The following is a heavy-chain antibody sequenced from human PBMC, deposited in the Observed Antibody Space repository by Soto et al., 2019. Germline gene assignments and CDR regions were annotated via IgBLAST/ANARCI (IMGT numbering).Heavy chain of an antibody. Sequence: ASVKVSCKASGYTFTNYGISWVRQAPGQGLEWMGWISAYNGNTNYAQRLQGRVTMTTDTSTSTAYMELRSLRSDDTAVYYCARVTPYYYDSSGYYDYWGQGTLVTVSS. D-gene: IGHD3-22*01. CDR1: GYTFTNYG. CDR3: ARVTPYYYDSSGYYDY. J-gene: IGHJ4*02. CDR2: ISAYNGNT. V-gene: IGHV1-18*01.